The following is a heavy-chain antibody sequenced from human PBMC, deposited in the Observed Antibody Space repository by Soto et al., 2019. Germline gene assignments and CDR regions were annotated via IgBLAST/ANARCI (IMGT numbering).Heavy chain of an antibody. CDR3: ARGDYGDYDP. D-gene: IGHD4-17*01. V-gene: IGHV4-59*01. J-gene: IGHJ5*02. CDR1: GGSISGSY. CDR2: IHYSGST. Sequence: PSETLSLTCTVSGGSISGSYWSWIRQTPGKVLEWVGYIHYSGSTNYNPSLKSRVTMSVDSAKNQFSLQLSSVTAADTAVYYCARGDYGDYDPWGQGTLVTVSS.